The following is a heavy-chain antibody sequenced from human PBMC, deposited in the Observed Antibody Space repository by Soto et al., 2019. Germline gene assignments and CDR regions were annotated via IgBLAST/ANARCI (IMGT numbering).Heavy chain of an antibody. J-gene: IGHJ3*02. Sequence: ASGKVSCKAAGYTFSAYTMNSLRQAPVQILEWMGWINAGSGNTKYSQNFQGRVSITRDTSASTVYMELTGLKSEDTAVYYCARDTETLGPRANDALDIWGQGTMVTVSS. CDR3: ARDTETLGPRANDALDI. CDR1: GYTFSAYT. D-gene: IGHD3-3*02. CDR2: INAGSGNT. V-gene: IGHV1-3*01.